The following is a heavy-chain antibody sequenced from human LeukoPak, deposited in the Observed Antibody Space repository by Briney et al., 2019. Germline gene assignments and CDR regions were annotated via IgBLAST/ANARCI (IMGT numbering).Heavy chain of an antibody. D-gene: IGHD2-2*01. Sequence: GGSLRLSCAASGFTFSSYAMSCVRQAPGKGLEWVSAISGSGGSTYYADSVKGRFTISRDNTKKTLYLQMNSLRAEDTAVYYCAKSDVVVPAARRVWCAFDIWGQGTMVTVSS. CDR2: ISGSGGST. V-gene: IGHV3-23*01. CDR3: AKSDVVVPAARRVWCAFDI. CDR1: GFTFSSYA. J-gene: IGHJ3*02.